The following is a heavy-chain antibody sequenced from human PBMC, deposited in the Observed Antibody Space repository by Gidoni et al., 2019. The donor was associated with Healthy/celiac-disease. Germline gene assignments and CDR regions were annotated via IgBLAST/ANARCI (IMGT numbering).Heavy chain of an antibody. Sequence: EVQLLESGGGLVQPGGSLRLSCAASGFTFSSYAMSWVRQAPGKGLEWVSAISGSGGSTYYADSVKGRFTISRDNSKNTLYLQMNSLRAEDTAVYYCAKAGGVLWFGELFFDYWGQGTLVTVSS. CDR3: AKAGGVLWFGELFFDY. CDR2: ISGSGGST. J-gene: IGHJ4*02. CDR1: GFTFSSYA. D-gene: IGHD3-10*01. V-gene: IGHV3-23*01.